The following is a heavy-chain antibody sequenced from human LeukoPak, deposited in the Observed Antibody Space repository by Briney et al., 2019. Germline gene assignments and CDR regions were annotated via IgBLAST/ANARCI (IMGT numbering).Heavy chain of an antibody. CDR2: ISGSGGST. V-gene: IGHV3-23*01. Sequence: PGGPLRLSCAASGFTFSSYAMSWVRQAPGKGLEWVSAISGSGGSTYYADSVKGRFTISRDNSKNTLYLQMNSLRAEDTAVYYCAKGYSGIVVVIANFDYWGQGTLVTVSS. CDR1: GFTFSSYA. D-gene: IGHD3-22*01. CDR3: AKGYSGIVVVIANFDY. J-gene: IGHJ4*02.